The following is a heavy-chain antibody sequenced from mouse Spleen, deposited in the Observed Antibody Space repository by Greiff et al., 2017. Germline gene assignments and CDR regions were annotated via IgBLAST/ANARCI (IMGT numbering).Heavy chain of an antibody. D-gene: IGHD2-3*01. CDR2: IYPGNSDT. CDR1: GYTFTSYW. Sequence: EVQLQQSGTVLARPGASVKMSCKTSGYTFTSYWMHWVKQRPGPGLEWIGAIYPGNSDTSYNQKFKGKATLTAVTSASTAYMELSSLTNEDSAVYYCTRSGGYWDYAMDYWGQGTSVTVSS. J-gene: IGHJ4*01. CDR3: TRSGGYWDYAMDY. V-gene: IGHV1-5*01.